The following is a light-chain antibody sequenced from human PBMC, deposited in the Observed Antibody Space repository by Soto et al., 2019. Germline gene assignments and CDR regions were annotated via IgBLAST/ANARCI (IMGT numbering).Light chain of an antibody. V-gene: IGKV3-20*01. J-gene: IGKJ5*01. CDR3: QQFGSSAT. CDR2: RTS. CDR1: QSVSSTY. Sequence: EFALTQSPGTLSLSPGERATLSCRASQSVSSTYLAWYQQKPGQAPRLLIYRTSTRATGIPDRFSGSGSGTDFTLTISRLEPEDFAVYYCQQFGSSATFGQGTRLEIK.